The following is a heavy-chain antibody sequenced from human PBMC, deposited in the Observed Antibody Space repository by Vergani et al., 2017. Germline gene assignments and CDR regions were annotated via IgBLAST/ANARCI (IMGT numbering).Heavy chain of an antibody. Sequence: EVQLVESGGGLVQPGGSLRLSCAASGFTFSSYAMSWVRQAPGKGLEWVSAISGSGGSTYYADSVKGRFTISRDNSKNTLYLQMNSLRAEDTVVYYCAKYMFSTVTTWYNWFDPWGQGTLVTVSS. D-gene: IGHD4-17*01. CDR3: AKYMFSTVTTWYNWFDP. CDR2: ISGSGGST. J-gene: IGHJ5*02. CDR1: GFTFSSYA. V-gene: IGHV3-23*04.